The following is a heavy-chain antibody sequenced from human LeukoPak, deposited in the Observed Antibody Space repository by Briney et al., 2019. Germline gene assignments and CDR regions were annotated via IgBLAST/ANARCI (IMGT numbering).Heavy chain of an antibody. CDR3: ARDAHDYGDYVNDY. V-gene: IGHV7-4-1*02. CDR1: GYTFTSYT. J-gene: IGHJ4*02. CDR2: INTNTGNP. D-gene: IGHD4-17*01. Sequence: GASVTVSCKASGYTFTSYTMNLVRQSPGQGLEWMGWINTNTGNPTYAQGFTGRFVFSLDTSVSTAYLQISSLKAEDTAVYYCARDAHDYGDYVNDYWGQGTLVTVSS.